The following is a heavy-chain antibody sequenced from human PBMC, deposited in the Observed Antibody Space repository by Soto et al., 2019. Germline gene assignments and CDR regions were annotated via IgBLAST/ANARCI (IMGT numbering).Heavy chain of an antibody. Sequence: SVKVSCKASGGTFSSYATSWVRQAPGQGLEWMGEIIPIFGTANYAQKFQGRVTITADESTSTAYMELSSLRSEDTAVYYCARDPQKIVLYPSVYHDVMYVCGQGTTVT. CDR2: IIPIFGTA. V-gene: IGHV1-69*13. CDR3: ARDPQKIVLYPSVYHDVMYV. J-gene: IGHJ6*02. CDR1: GGTFSSYA. D-gene: IGHD2-15*01.